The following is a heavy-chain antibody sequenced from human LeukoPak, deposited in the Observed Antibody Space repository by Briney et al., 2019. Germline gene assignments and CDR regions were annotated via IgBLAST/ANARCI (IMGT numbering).Heavy chain of an antibody. J-gene: IGHJ4*02. D-gene: IGHD2-2*01. Sequence: SETLSPTCAVDGGSFSGYYWSWIRQPPGKGLEWIGEINHSGSTNYNPSLKIRVTISVDTSKNQFSLKLSSVTAADTAVYYCARVGRYCSSTSCANYDYWGQGTLVTVSS. CDR1: GGSFSGYY. V-gene: IGHV4-34*01. CDR3: ARVGRYCSSTSCANYDY. CDR2: INHSGST.